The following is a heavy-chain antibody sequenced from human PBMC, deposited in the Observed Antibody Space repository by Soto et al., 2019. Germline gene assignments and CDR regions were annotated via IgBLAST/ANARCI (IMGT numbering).Heavy chain of an antibody. CDR3: ARAYSGYDHAYAFDN. CDR2: INHSGST. Sequence: PSETLSLTCAVYGGSFSGYYWSRIRQPPGKGLEWSGEINHSGSTNYNPSLKSRVTISVDTSKNQFSLKLSSVTAADTAVYYCARAYSGYDHAYAFDNWGQGTMVSVTS. CDR1: GGSFSGYY. J-gene: IGHJ3*02. D-gene: IGHD5-12*01. V-gene: IGHV4-34*01.